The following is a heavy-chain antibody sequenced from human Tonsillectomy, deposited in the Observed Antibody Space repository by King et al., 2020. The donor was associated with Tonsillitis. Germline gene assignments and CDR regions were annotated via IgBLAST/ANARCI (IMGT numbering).Heavy chain of an antibody. CDR2: TSESGGGT. CDR3: AREDSYCGSSSCYMFFDS. J-gene: IGHJ4*02. V-gene: IGHV3-23*04. CDR1: GSTFWSYD. Sequence: VQLVESGGGLVQPGGSLRLSCVASGSTFWSYDMTWVRQAPGKGLQWVSSTSESGGGTDYADSVKGRFTLSRDNSKNTLYLQMNSLRAEDTAVYFCAREDSYCGSSSCYMFFDSWGQGTLVTVSS. D-gene: IGHD2-2*02.